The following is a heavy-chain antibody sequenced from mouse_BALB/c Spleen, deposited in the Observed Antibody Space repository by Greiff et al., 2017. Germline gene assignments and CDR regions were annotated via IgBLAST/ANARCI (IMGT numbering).Heavy chain of an antibody. J-gene: IGHJ4*01. Sequence: EVKLLESGPGLVKPSQSLSLTCSVTGYSITSGYYWNWIRQFPGNKLEWMGYISYDGSNNYNPSLKNRISITRDTSKNQFFLKLNSVTTEDTATYYCAGYYGSSYGAMDYWGQGTSVTVSS. CDR3: AGYYGSSYGAMDY. CDR2: ISYDGSN. CDR1: GYSITSGYY. V-gene: IGHV3-6*02. D-gene: IGHD1-1*01.